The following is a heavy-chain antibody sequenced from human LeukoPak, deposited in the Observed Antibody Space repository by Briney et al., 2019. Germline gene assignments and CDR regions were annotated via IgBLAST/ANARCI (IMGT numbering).Heavy chain of an antibody. CDR3: AKDAENYGDYLFDY. D-gene: IGHD4-17*01. V-gene: IGHV3-23*01. CDR1: GFTFSSYA. CDR2: ISGSDGTT. J-gene: IGHJ4*02. Sequence: GGSLRLSCAASGFTFSSYAMSWVRQAPGKGLEWVSAISGSDGTTYYADSVKGRFTISRDNSKNTLYLQMNSLRAEDTAVYYCAKDAENYGDYLFDYWGQGTLVTVSS.